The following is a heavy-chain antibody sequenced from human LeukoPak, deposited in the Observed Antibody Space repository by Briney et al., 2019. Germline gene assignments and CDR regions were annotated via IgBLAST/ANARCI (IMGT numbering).Heavy chain of an antibody. CDR1: GYTFTSYD. Sequence: GASVKVSCKASGYTFTSYDINWVRQATGQGLEWMGWMNPNSGNTGYAQKFQGRVTMTRNTSISTAYMELSSLRSEDTAVYYCATVRIVGATAVLGYFDYWGQGTLVTVSS. V-gene: IGHV1-8*01. D-gene: IGHD1-26*01. J-gene: IGHJ4*02. CDR3: ATVRIVGATAVLGYFDY. CDR2: MNPNSGNT.